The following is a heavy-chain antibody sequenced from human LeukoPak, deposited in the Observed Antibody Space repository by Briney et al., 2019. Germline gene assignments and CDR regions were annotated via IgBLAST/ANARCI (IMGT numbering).Heavy chain of an antibody. CDR1: GGSFSGYY. J-gene: IGHJ3*02. Sequence: PSETLSLTCAVYGGSFSGYYWSWIRQPPGKGLEWIGEINHSGSTNYNPSLKSRVTISVDTSNNQFSLKLSSVTAADTAVYYCARELILDYYDSTPSDAFDIWGQGTMVTVSS. V-gene: IGHV4-34*01. CDR2: INHSGST. CDR3: ARELILDYYDSTPSDAFDI. D-gene: IGHD3-22*01.